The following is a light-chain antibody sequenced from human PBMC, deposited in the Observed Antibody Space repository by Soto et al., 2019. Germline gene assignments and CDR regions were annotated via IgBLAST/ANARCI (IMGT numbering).Light chain of an antibody. CDR3: QQYNSYPYT. J-gene: IGKJ2*01. Sequence: DIQMTQSPSTLSASVGDGVTITCRASESINSWLARYQQKPGKAPKLLIYKASTLESGVTSRFSGSGSGTEFTLTISSLQPDDFATYYCQQYNSYPYTFGQGTKLEIK. V-gene: IGKV1-5*03. CDR1: ESINSW. CDR2: KAS.